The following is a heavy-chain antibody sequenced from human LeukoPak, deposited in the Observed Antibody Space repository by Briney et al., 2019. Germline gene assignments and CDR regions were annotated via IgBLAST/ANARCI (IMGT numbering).Heavy chain of an antibody. CDR2: ISPSGGST. CDR3: ARDERDVVVVPGAMPY. Sequence: ASVKVSCKASGYSFTNYYMHWVRQAPGQGLEWMGIISPSGGSTTNAQKVQGRVTMTRDTYTTTVYMELSSLISDDTTMYYCARDERDVVVVPGAMPYWGQGTLVTVSS. V-gene: IGHV1-46*01. D-gene: IGHD2-2*01. CDR1: GYSFTNYY. J-gene: IGHJ4*02.